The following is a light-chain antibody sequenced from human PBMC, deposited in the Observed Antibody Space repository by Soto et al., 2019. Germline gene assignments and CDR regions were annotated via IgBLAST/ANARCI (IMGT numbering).Light chain of an antibody. J-gene: IGLJ3*02. CDR2: DVS. CDR3: GSYSNTNTLVV. Sequence: QSALTQPASVSGSPGQSITFSCTGTSSDDGGYNYVSWYQQHPGKAPKLIIYDVSNRPSGVSNRFSGSKSGNTASLTISGLQAEDEADYYCGSYSNTNTLVVFGGGTKLTVL. V-gene: IGLV2-14*03. CDR1: SSDDGGYNY.